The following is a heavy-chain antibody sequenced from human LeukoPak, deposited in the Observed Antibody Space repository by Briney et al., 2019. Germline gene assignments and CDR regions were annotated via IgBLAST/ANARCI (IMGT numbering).Heavy chain of an antibody. V-gene: IGHV3-30-3*01. CDR3: ARDPKMATIQYYFDY. Sequence: GRSLRLSCAASGFTFSSYAMHWVRQAPGKGLGWVAVISYDGSNKYYADSVKGRFTISRDNSKNTLYLQMNSLRAEDTAVYYCARDPKMATIQYYFDYWGQGTLVTVSS. D-gene: IGHD5-24*01. CDR2: ISYDGSNK. J-gene: IGHJ4*02. CDR1: GFTFSSYA.